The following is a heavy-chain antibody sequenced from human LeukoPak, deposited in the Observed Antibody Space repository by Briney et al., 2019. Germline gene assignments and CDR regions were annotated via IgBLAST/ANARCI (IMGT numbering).Heavy chain of an antibody. D-gene: IGHD2-15*01. CDR3: ARRRVVVVAATVPSLKRYWYFDL. CDR2: INHSGST. V-gene: IGHV4-34*01. J-gene: IGHJ2*01. CDR1: GGSFSGYY. Sequence: SSETLSLTCAVYGGSFSGYYWSWIRQPPGKGLEWIGEINHSGSTNYDPSLKSRVTISVDTSKNQFSLKLSSVTAADTAVYYCARRRVVVVAATVPSLKRYWYFDLWGRGTLSLSPQ.